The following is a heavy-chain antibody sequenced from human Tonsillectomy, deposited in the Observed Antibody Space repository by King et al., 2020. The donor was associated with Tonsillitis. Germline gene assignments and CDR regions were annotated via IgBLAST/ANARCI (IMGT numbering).Heavy chain of an antibody. CDR3: ARAYRESSVFYYYMDV. V-gene: IGHV3-7*01. J-gene: IGHJ6*03. Sequence: VQLVESGGDLVQPGGSLRLSCAASGFTFSGYWMTWVRQAPGKGLEWVANIEQGGSEKNYVDSVKGRFTISRDNANNSLYLQMNSLRAEDTAVYYCARAYRESSVFYYYMDVWGGGTTVTVSS. CDR1: GFTFSGYW. CDR2: IEQGGSEK. D-gene: IGHD1-1*01.